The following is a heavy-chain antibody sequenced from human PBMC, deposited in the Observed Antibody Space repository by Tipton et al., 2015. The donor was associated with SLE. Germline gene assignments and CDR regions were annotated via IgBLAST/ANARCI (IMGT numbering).Heavy chain of an antibody. CDR3: ARETRIEATFSKYTRFDP. J-gene: IGHJ5*02. D-gene: IGHD1-26*01. Sequence: TLSLTYTVSGGSISSHYWSWIRQPPGKGLEWIGYIYYSGSTNYNPSLKSRVTISVDTSKNQFSLKLSSVTAADTAVYYCARETRIEATFSKYTRFDPWGQGTLVTVSS. CDR1: GGSISSHY. CDR2: IYYSGST. V-gene: IGHV4-59*11.